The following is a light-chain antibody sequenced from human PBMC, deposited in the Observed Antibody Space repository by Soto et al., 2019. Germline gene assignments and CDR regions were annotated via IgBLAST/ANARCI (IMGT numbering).Light chain of an antibody. CDR1: SSDIGSYNY. CDR3: SSYIFGDTPWV. V-gene: IGLV2-14*03. CDR2: DVS. J-gene: IGLJ3*02. Sequence: QAVLTQPASVCGSPGQSITISCTGTSSDIGSYNYVSWYQQHPGKAPKLMIYDVSNRPSGVSNRFFGSKSGNTASLTISGLQAEDEADYYCSSYIFGDTPWVFGGGTKLTVL.